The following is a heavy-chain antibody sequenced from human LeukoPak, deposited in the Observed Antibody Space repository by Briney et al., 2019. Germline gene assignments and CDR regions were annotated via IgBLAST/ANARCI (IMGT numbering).Heavy chain of an antibody. CDR2: IYYSGST. CDR3: ARVGVYDSSRRQFDC. Sequence: NSSETLSLTCTVSGGSISSSSYYWGWIRQPPGKGLEWIGSIYYSGSTYYNPSLKSRVTISVDTSKNQFSLKLSSVTAADTAVYYCARVGVYDSSRRQFDCWGQGTLVTVSS. D-gene: IGHD3-22*01. J-gene: IGHJ4*02. CDR1: GGSISSSSYY. V-gene: IGHV4-39*07.